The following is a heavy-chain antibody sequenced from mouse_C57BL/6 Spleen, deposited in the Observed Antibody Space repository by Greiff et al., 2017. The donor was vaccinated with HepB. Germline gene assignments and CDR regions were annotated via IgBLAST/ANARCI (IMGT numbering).Heavy chain of an antibody. D-gene: IGHD1-1*01. CDR3: ARWGTTVMDY. CDR2: IYPGSGNT. J-gene: IGHJ4*01. V-gene: IGHV1-76*01. Sequence: QVTLKVCGAELVRPGASVKLSCKASGYTFTDYYINWVKQRPGQGLEWIARIYPGSGNTYYNEKFKGKATLTAEKSSSTAYMQLSSLTSEDSAVYFCARWGTTVMDYWGQGTSVTVSS. CDR1: GYTFTDYY.